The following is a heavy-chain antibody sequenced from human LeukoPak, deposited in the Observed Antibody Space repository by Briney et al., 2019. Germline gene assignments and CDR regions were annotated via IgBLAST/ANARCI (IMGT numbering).Heavy chain of an antibody. CDR2: ISSSSSYI. CDR1: GFTFSSYS. D-gene: IGHD2-2*01. CDR3: ARAAVPAAGGIDY. J-gene: IGHJ4*02. Sequence: GGSLRLSCAASGFTFSSYSMNWVRQAPGKGLEWVSSISSSSSYIYYADSVKGRFTISRDNAKNSLYLQMNSLRAEDTAVYYCARAAVPAAGGIDYWGQGTLVTVSS. V-gene: IGHV3-21*01.